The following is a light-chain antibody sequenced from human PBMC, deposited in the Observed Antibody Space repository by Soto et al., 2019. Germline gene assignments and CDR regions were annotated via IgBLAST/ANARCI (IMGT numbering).Light chain of an antibody. Sequence: QSALPQPASLSGSPGQSITISCTGTSSDVGGYNYVSWYQQHPGKAPKLMIYDVSNRPSGVSNRFSGSKSGNTASQTTSGLQAEDEADYYCISYSAGNANHYVFGTGTKLTVL. CDR1: SSDVGGYNY. CDR2: DVS. V-gene: IGLV2-14*03. J-gene: IGLJ1*01. CDR3: ISYSAGNANHYV.